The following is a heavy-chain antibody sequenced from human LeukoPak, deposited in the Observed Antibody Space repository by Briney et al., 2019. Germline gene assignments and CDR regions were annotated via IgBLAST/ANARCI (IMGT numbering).Heavy chain of an antibody. CDR1: GFTFSSYA. J-gene: IGHJ4*02. D-gene: IGHD6-13*01. Sequence: GSLRLSCAASGFTFSSYAMSWVRQAPGKGLVWVSRINSDGSSTSYADSVKGRFTISRDNAKDTLYLQMNSLRAEDTAVYYCARGSIILYSSSAPAYWGQGTLVTVSS. CDR2: INSDGSST. CDR3: ARGSIILYSSSAPAY. V-gene: IGHV3-74*01.